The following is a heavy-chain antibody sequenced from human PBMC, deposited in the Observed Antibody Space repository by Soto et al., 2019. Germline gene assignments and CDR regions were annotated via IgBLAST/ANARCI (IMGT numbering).Heavy chain of an antibody. V-gene: IGHV3-74*01. J-gene: IGHJ4*02. Sequence: EVQLVESGGGLVQPGGSLRLSCVASGFTFNIYWMHWVRQAPGKGLEWVSRIDNDGSATTYADSVKGRFTISRDNVKNTLFLQMNTLRVDDTAVYYCARDNWNSYWGQGTLVTVSS. D-gene: IGHD1-1*01. CDR1: GFTFNIYW. CDR3: ARDNWNSY. CDR2: IDNDGSAT.